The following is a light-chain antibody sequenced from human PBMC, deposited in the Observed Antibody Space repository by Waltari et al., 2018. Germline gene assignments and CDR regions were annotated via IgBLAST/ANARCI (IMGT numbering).Light chain of an antibody. CDR1: TSNIGSHT. CDR2: SND. Sequence: HSVLTQPPSASGTPGQKVTISCSGSTSNIGSHTVNWYQQLPGAAPKLLIFSNDQRPSGVPDRFSGSKSGTSASLAISGLQSEDEADYYCATWDDSLNGHVFGGGTKV. J-gene: IGLJ2*01. CDR3: ATWDDSLNGHV. V-gene: IGLV1-44*01.